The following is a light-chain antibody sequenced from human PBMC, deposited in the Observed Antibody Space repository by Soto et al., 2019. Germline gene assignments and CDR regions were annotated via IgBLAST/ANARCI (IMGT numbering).Light chain of an antibody. CDR3: QQRSNWPPT. Sequence: EIVLTQSPATLSLSPGERATLACRASQSVSSYLAWYQQKHGQAPRLLISDASNRATGIPARFSGGGSGTDVTLTISSLEPEDFAVYYCQQRSNWPPTFGQGTKREIK. CDR1: QSVSSY. CDR2: DAS. J-gene: IGKJ2*01. V-gene: IGKV3-11*01.